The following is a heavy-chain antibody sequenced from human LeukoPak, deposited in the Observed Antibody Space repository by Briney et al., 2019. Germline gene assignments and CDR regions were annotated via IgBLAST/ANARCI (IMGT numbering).Heavy chain of an antibody. CDR2: INPNDGDK. D-gene: IGHD2-2*01. CDR3: ARANFLYCSSSTCLFDY. V-gene: IGHV1-2*02. CDR1: GYTFTDYY. Sequence: ASVKVSCKASGYTFTDYYMHWVRQAPGEGVEWMGWINPNDGDKNYAQKFQGRVTMTRDKSISTAHMEVSRLRSDDTAVYYCARANFLYCSSSTCLFDYWGQGTLVTVSS. J-gene: IGHJ4*02.